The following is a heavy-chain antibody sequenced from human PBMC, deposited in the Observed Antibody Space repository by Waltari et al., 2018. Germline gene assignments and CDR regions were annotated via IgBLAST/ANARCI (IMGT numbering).Heavy chain of an antibody. V-gene: IGHV1-8*02. D-gene: IGHD2-15*01. CDR1: GYTFTSYG. J-gene: IGHJ4*02. CDR2: MNPNSGNT. CDR3: ARSACSGGSCYPDY. Sequence: QVQLVQSGAEVKKPGASVKVSCKASGYTFTSYGISWVRQATGQGLEWMGWMNPNSGNTGYAQNVEGRVTMTRNTSISTAYMELSSLRSEDTAVYYCARSACSGGSCYPDYWGQGTLVTVSS.